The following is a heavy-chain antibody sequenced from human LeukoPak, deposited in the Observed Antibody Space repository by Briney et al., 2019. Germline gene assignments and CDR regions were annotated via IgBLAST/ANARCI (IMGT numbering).Heavy chain of an antibody. CDR1: GGTFSSYA. D-gene: IGHD3-9*01. V-gene: IGHV1-69*01. J-gene: IGHJ6*04. CDR2: IIPIFGTA. Sequence: ASVKVSCKASGGTFSSYAISWVRQAPGQGLEWMGGIIPIFGTANYAQKFQGRVTITADESTSTAYMELSSLRSEDTAVYYCALTGYYSYYGMDVWGKGTTVTVSS. CDR3: ALTGYYSYYGMDV.